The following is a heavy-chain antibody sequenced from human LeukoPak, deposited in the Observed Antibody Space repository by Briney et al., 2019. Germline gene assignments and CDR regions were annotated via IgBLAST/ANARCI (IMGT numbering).Heavy chain of an antibody. CDR3: ARINSVYGHYYYYGMDV. Sequence: SETLSLTCTGSGGSISSSYWSWIRQPPGKGLEWIGFIYYSGSTEYNPSLKSRVTISVDTSKNQFSLKLSSVTAADTAVYYCARINSVYGHYYYYGMDVWGQGTTVTVSS. CDR1: GGSISSSY. V-gene: IGHV4-59*01. CDR2: IYYSGST. D-gene: IGHD5/OR15-5a*01. J-gene: IGHJ6*02.